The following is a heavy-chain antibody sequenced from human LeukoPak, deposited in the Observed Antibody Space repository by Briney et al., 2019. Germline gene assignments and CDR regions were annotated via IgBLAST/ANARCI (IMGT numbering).Heavy chain of an antibody. CDR1: GFTFNNYG. CDR2: ISYDGSNK. J-gene: IGHJ4*02. CDR3: AKGYYYDSDGYYQHFDY. D-gene: IGHD3-22*01. V-gene: IGHV3-30*18. Sequence: QAGGSLRLSCAASGFTFNNYGIHWVRQAPGKGLEWVALISYDGSNKYYADSVKGRFTISRDNSKNTLYLQMNSLRAEDTAVYYCAKGYYYDSDGYYQHFDYWGQGTLVTVSS.